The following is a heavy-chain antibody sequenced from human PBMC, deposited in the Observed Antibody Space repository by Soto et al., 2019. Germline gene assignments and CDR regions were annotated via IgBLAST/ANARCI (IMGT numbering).Heavy chain of an antibody. Sequence: ASVKVSCKASGYTFTSYYMHWVRQAPGKGLEWMGIINPSGGSTSYAQRFQGRVTMTRDTSTSTVYMELSSLRSEDTAVYYCARMYSSGWEGQNYYYYYGMDVWGQGTTVTVSS. CDR3: ARMYSSGWEGQNYYYYYGMDV. V-gene: IGHV1-46*01. J-gene: IGHJ6*02. CDR1: GYTFTSYY. CDR2: INPSGGST. D-gene: IGHD6-19*01.